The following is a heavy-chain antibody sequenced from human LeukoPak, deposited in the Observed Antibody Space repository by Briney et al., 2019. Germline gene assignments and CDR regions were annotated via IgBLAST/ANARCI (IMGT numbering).Heavy chain of an antibody. CDR3: ARHYDSADVFDF. J-gene: IGHJ3*01. V-gene: IGHV4-59*08. Sequence: PSETLSLTCTVSGGSISSYYWSWIRQPPGKGLEWIGYIYSTGSTNYNPSLKSRVTISVDTSKSQFSLKLSSVTAADTAVYYCARHYDSADVFDFWGQGTMVTVSS. CDR1: GGSISSYY. D-gene: IGHD3-3*01. CDR2: IYSTGST.